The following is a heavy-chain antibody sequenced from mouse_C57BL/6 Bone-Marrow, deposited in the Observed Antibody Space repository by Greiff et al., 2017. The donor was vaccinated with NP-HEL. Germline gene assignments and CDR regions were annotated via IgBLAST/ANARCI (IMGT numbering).Heavy chain of an antibody. D-gene: IGHD1-1*01. J-gene: IGHJ1*03. CDR1: GYTFTSYW. CDR3: ARSRDVITTVVPYWDFDV. CDR2: INPSNGGT. Sequence: QVQLQQSGTELVKPGASVKLSCKASGYTFTSYWMHWVKQRPGQGLEWIGNINPSNGGTNYNEKFKSKATLTVDKSSSTAYMQLSSLTSEDSAVYYCARSRDVITTVVPYWDFDVWGTGTTVTVAS. V-gene: IGHV1-53*01.